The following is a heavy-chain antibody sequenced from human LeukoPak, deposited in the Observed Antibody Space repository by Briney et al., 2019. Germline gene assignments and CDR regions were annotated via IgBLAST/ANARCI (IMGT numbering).Heavy chain of an antibody. V-gene: IGHV3-7*01. CDR2: IKQDGSEK. CDR3: AKSVGLAASGY. J-gene: IGHJ4*02. Sequence: GSLRLSCAASGFTFSSYWMSWVRQAPGKGLEWVANIKQDGSEKYYVDSVKGRFTISRDNSKNTLYLQMNSLRAEDTAVYYCAKSVGLAASGYWGQGTLVTVSS. D-gene: IGHD6-13*01. CDR1: GFTFSSYW.